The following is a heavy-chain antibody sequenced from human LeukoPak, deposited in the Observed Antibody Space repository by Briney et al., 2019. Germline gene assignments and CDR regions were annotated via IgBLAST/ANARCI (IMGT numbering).Heavy chain of an antibody. CDR2: ISGSGGST. D-gene: IGHD1-26*01. V-gene: IGHV3-23*01. J-gene: IGHJ6*03. CDR1: GFTFSSYA. CDR3: ARDSYSGSYGDYYYYYMDV. Sequence: QTGGSLRLSCAASGFTFSSYAMSWVRQAPGKGLEWVSVISGSGGSTYYADSVKGRFTISRDNAKNSLYLQMNSLRPEDTAVYYCARDSYSGSYGDYYYYYMDVWGKGTTVTISS.